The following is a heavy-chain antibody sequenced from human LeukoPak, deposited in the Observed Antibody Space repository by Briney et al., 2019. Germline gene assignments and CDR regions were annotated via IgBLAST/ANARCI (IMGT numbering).Heavy chain of an antibody. CDR2: IYSGGST. CDR3: ARGNYDILTGYYYGMDV. D-gene: IGHD3-9*01. CDR1: GFTVSSIY. Sequence: GGSLRLSCAASGFTVSSIYMSWVRQAPGKGLEWVSVIYSGGSTYYAGSVKGRFTISRDNSKNTLYLQMNSLRAEDTAVYYCARGNYDILTGYYYGMDVWGQGTTVTVSS. V-gene: IGHV3-66*01. J-gene: IGHJ6*02.